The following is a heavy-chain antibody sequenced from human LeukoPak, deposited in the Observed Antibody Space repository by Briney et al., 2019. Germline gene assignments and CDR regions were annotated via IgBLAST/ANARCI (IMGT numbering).Heavy chain of an antibody. CDR2: MYHGGGT. D-gene: IGHD4-17*01. V-gene: IGHV4-30-2*01. J-gene: IGHJ5*02. CDR3: ASTNDFGDYMGA. CDR1: GGSISSGGYS. Sequence: SQTLSLTCAVSGGSISSGGYSWSWIRQPPGKGLEWIGYMYHGGGTYYNPSLEGRVTISVDRSKNQFSLKVSSVTAADTAVYYCASTNDFGDYMGAWGQGTLVTVSS.